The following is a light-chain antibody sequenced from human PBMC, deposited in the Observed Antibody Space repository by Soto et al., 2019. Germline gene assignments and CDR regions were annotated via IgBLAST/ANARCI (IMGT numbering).Light chain of an antibody. CDR2: DAS. CDR1: QSVSSN. Sequence: EIVMTQSPATLSVSPGERATLSCRASQSVSSNLAWYQQKPGQAPRLLIYDASTRATGIPARFSGSGSGTEVTLTISSLQSEDFAVYYCQQYNNWPPNTFGQGTKLEIK. J-gene: IGKJ2*01. CDR3: QQYNNWPPNT. V-gene: IGKV3-15*01.